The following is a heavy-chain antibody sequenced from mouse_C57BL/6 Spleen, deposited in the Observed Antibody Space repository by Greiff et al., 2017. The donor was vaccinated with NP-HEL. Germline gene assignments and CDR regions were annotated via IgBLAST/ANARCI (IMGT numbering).Heavy chain of an antibody. J-gene: IGHJ3*01. V-gene: IGHV1-18*01. Sequence: VQLQQSGAELAKPGASVKLSCKASGYTFTDYNMDWVKQSHGKSLEWIGDINPNNGGTIYNQKFKGKATLTVDKSSSTAYMELRSLTSEDTAVYYCAREGDYYGRSYSWFAYGGQGTLVTVSA. CDR2: INPNNGGT. D-gene: IGHD1-1*01. CDR3: AREGDYYGRSYSWFAY. CDR1: GYTFTDYN.